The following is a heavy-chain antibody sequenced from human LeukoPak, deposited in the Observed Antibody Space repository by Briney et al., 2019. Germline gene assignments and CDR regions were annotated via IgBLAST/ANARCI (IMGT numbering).Heavy chain of an antibody. CDR3: ASYKSYYDSSGHPLDY. V-gene: IGHV4-38-2*02. D-gene: IGHD3-22*01. J-gene: IGHJ4*02. CDR2: IYHNGNT. Sequence: SETLSLTCTVFGSSINSVYSWGWIRQPPGKGLEWIGSIYHNGNTYYNSSLKSRVTISVHTSENQFSLKLSSVTAADTAVYYCASYKSYYDSSGHPLDYWGQGTLVTVSS. CDR1: GSSINSVYS.